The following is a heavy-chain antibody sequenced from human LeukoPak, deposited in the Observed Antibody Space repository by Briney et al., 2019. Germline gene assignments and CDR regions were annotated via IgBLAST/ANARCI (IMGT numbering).Heavy chain of an antibody. J-gene: IGHJ4*02. Sequence: SETLSLTCTVSGGSISSSSYYWSWIRQPPGKGLEWIGYIYYSGSTNYNPSLKSRVTMSVDTSKNQFSLKLSSVTAADTAVYYCARGYGSGSYYLDYWGQGTLVTVSS. CDR1: GGSISSSSYY. CDR3: ARGYGSGSYYLDY. V-gene: IGHV4-61*01. CDR2: IYYSGST. D-gene: IGHD3-10*01.